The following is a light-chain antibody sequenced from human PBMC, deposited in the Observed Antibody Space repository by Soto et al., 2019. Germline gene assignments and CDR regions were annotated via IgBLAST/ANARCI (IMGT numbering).Light chain of an antibody. CDR3: ETWDSNTQV. CDR2: LEGSGSY. V-gene: IGLV4-60*02. Sequence: QLVLTQSSSASASLGSSVKLTCTLSSGHSSYIIAWHQQQPGKAPRYLMKLEGSGSYNKGSGVPDRFSGSSSGADRYLTISNHQFEDEADYYPETWDSNTQVFGGGTKLTAL. CDR1: SGHSSYI. J-gene: IGLJ2*01.